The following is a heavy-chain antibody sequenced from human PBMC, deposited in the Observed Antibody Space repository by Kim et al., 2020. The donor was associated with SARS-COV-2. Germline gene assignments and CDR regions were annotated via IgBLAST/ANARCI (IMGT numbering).Heavy chain of an antibody. V-gene: IGHV3-48*04. Sequence: GGSLRLSCAASGFTFSSYSMNWVRQAPGKGLEWVSYISSSSSTIYYADSVKGRFTISRDNAKNSLYLQMNSLRAEDTAVYYCARDTPPPSSAFDIWGQGTMVTVSS. CDR1: GFTFSSYS. CDR3: ARDTPPPSSAFDI. CDR2: ISSSSSTI. J-gene: IGHJ3*02.